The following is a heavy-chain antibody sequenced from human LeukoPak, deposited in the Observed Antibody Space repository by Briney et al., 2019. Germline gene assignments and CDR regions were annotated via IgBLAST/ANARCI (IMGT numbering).Heavy chain of an antibody. CDR2: INPNSGGT. V-gene: IGHV1-2*02. D-gene: IGHD5-18*01. Sequence: ASVKVSCKASGYTFTGYYMHWVRQAPGQGLEWMGWINPNSGGTNYAQKFQGRVTMTRDTSISTAYMELSRLRSDGTAVYYCARVRLDTAMVYEFDYWGQGTLVTVSS. CDR3: ARVRLDTAMVYEFDY. J-gene: IGHJ4*02. CDR1: GYTFTGYY.